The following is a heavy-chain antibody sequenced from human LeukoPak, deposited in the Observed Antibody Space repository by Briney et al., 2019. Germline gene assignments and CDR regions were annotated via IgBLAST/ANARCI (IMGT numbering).Heavy chain of an antibody. D-gene: IGHD6-13*01. J-gene: IGHJ4*02. CDR3: ATEGAAAAGLDY. V-gene: IGHV4-39*01. CDR2: IYYSGST. Sequence: SETLSLTCTVSGGSISSSSYYWGWIRQPPGKGLEWIGSIYYSGSTYYNPSLKSRVTISVDTSKNQFSLKLSSVTAADTAAYYCATEGAAAAGLDYWGQGTLVTVSS. CDR1: GGSISSSSYY.